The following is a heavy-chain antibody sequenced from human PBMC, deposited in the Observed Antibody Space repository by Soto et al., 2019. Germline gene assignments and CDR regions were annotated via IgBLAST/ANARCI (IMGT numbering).Heavy chain of an antibody. Sequence: EVQLVESGGGLVQPGGSLRLSCAASGFTFSVSWMSWVRQAPGKGLERVANIKQDGREKYYVDSVKGRFTISRDNAKNSLYLQMNSLRAEDTAVYYCARDAYSTKATFDFWGQGTLVTVSS. CDR3: ARDAYSTKATFDF. CDR2: IKQDGREK. D-gene: IGHD2-15*01. CDR1: GFTFSVSW. V-gene: IGHV3-7*05. J-gene: IGHJ4*02.